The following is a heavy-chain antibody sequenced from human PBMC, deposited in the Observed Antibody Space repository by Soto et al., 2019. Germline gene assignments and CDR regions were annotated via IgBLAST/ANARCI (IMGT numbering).Heavy chain of an antibody. J-gene: IGHJ4*02. CDR1: GGSVSSGSYY. CDR3: ARDSAPGRDY. D-gene: IGHD1-26*01. Sequence: QVQLQESGPGLVKPSETLSLTCTVSGGSVSSGSYYWSWIRQPPGKGLEWIGYIYYSGSTNYNPTVKSRVTISVGTSKRQCSRKLSSVSAADTAVYYCARDSAPGRDYWGQGTLVTVSS. V-gene: IGHV4-61*01. CDR2: IYYSGST.